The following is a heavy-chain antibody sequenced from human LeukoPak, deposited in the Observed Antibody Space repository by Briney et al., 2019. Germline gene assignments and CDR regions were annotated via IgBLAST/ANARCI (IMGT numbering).Heavy chain of an antibody. J-gene: IGHJ3*02. CDR1: GFTFRSYW. CDR2: INQHGSEK. V-gene: IGHV3-7*01. CDR3: ARNVDAFDI. Sequence: GGSLRLSCTASGFTFRSYWMSWVRQAPGKGLEWVANINQHGSEKYYVDSVKGRLTISRDNAKNSLFLQLNSLRAEDTAVYCCARNVDAFDIWGQGTMVTVSS.